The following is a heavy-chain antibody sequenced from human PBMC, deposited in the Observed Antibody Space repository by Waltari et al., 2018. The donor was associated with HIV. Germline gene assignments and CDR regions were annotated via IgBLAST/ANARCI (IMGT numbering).Heavy chain of an antibody. D-gene: IGHD2-2*01. CDR1: GGSISSGGYY. V-gene: IGHV4-31*03. CDR3: ARDYQLSYGAWFDP. Sequence: QVQLQESGPGLVKPSQTMSLTCTVSGGSISSGGYYWSWIRQHPGKGLEWIGYIYYSGSTYYNPSLKSRVTISVDTSKNQFSLKLSSVTAADTAVYYCARDYQLSYGAWFDPWGQGTLVTVSS. CDR2: IYYSGST. J-gene: IGHJ5*02.